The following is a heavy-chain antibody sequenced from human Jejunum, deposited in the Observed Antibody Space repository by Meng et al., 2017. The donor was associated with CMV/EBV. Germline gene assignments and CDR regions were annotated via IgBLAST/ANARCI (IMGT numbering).Heavy chain of an antibody. Sequence: SGFTFSSHSMDWVRQAPGKGLEWVSYISSTSSTTHYADSMKGRFTISRDNAKNSLYLQMNSLRGEDTAVYYCARNPPRKGFIDYWGQGTLVTVSS. CDR1: GFTFSSHS. V-gene: IGHV3-48*04. J-gene: IGHJ4*02. CDR3: ARNPPRKGFIDY. CDR2: ISSTSSTT.